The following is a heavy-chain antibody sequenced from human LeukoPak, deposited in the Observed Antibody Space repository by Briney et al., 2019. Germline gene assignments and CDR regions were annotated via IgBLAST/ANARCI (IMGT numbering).Heavy chain of an antibody. D-gene: IGHD3-3*01. J-gene: IGHJ4*02. V-gene: IGHV1-24*01. CDR1: GYTLTELS. CDR2: FDPEDGET. Sequence: ASVKVSCKVSGYTLTELSMHWVRQAPVKGLEWMGGFDPEDGETIYAQKFQGRVTMTEDTSTDTAYMELSSLRSEDTAVYYCATSREYYDFWSGQFDYWGQGTLVTVSS. CDR3: ATSREYYDFWSGQFDY.